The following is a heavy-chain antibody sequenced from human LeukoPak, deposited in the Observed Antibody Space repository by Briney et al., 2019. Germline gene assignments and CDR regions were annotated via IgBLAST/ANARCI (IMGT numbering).Heavy chain of an antibody. CDR2: MNPNSGNT. J-gene: IGHJ4*02. V-gene: IGHV1-8*01. CDR1: GYTFTSYD. Sequence: ASVKVSCKASGYTFTSYDINWVRQATGRGLEWMGWMNPNSGNTGYAQKFQGRVTMTRNTSISTAYMELSSLRSEDTAVYCCARVISSGYYYDYWAREPWSPSPQ. D-gene: IGHD3-22*01. CDR3: ARVISSGYYYDY.